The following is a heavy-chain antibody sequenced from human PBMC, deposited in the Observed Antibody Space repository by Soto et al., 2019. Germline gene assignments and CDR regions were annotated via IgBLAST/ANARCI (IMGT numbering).Heavy chain of an antibody. Sequence: ASVKVSCKSSGYTFTSYGITWVRQAPGQGLEWMGWISGYSANTNYAQKYQGRVTMTTDTSTSTAYMELRSLTSDDTAVYYCARDSWGYSSGWYDYWGQGTLVTVSP. CDR3: ARDSWGYSSGWYDY. D-gene: IGHD6-19*01. J-gene: IGHJ4*02. CDR1: GYTFTSYG. V-gene: IGHV1-18*01. CDR2: ISGYSANT.